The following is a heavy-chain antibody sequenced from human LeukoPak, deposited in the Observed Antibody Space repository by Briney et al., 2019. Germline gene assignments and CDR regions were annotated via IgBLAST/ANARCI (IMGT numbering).Heavy chain of an antibody. CDR1: GFTFNRYG. CDR2: IRYDESHR. CDR3: AKDYSTNNWNEGIGY. V-gene: IGHV3-30*02. Sequence: GGSLRLSCAASGFTFNRYGMHWVRQAPGKGLECVAFIRYDESHRFYRDSVRGRFTISRDNSKNTLYLQMNSLRAEDTAVYYCAKDYSTNNWNEGIGYWGQGTLVTVSS. D-gene: IGHD1-20*01. J-gene: IGHJ4*02.